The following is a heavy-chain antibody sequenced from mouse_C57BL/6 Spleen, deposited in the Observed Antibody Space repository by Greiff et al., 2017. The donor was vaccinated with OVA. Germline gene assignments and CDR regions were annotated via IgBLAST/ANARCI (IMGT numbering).Heavy chain of an antibody. V-gene: IGHV5-6*01. D-gene: IGHD3-2*02. Sequence: EVQRVESGGDLVKPGGSLKLSCAASGFTFSSYGMSWVRQTPDKRLEWVATISSGGSYTYYPDSVKGRFTISRDNAKNTLYLQMSSLKSEDTAMYYCARLGTAQASYYYAMDYWGQGTSVTVSS. CDR3: ARLGTAQASYYYAMDY. CDR2: ISSGGSYT. J-gene: IGHJ4*01. CDR1: GFTFSSYG.